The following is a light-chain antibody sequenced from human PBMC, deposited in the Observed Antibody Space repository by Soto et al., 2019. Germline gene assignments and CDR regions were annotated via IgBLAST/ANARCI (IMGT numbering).Light chain of an antibody. CDR1: QYISSW. Sequence: DIQMTQSPSTLSASVGDRVTITCRASQYISSWLAWYQQKPGTAPRLLIYDTSNLEDGVPSTFSGSGSGTDFTLTISSLQPDDFATYYCQQYNSYSGTFGQGTKVDI. V-gene: IGKV1-5*01. CDR3: QQYNSYSGT. J-gene: IGKJ1*01. CDR2: DTS.